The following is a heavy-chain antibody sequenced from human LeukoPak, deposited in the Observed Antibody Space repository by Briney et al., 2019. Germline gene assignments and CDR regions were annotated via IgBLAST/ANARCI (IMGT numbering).Heavy chain of an antibody. J-gene: IGHJ4*02. V-gene: IGHV3-11*01. D-gene: IGHD6-19*01. CDR1: GFPFSSYA. CDR3: ARDRAVAGTENDY. Sequence: GGSLRLSCAASGFPFSSYAMSWIRQAPGKGLEWVSYISSSGSTIYYADSVKGRFTISRDNAKNSLYLQMNSLRAEDTAVYYCARDRAVAGTENDYWGQGTLVTVSS. CDR2: ISSSGSTI.